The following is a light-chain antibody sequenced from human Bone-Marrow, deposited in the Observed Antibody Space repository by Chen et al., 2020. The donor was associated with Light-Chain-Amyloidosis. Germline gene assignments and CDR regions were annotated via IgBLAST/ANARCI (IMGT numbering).Light chain of an antibody. CDR3: QQYNNWPGT. CDR1: QSVSSN. Sequence: EIVMTQSPATLSVSPGERATLSCRASQSVSSNLAWYQQKPGQAPRLLIYGASTRATGIPARFSGSGSGTEFTLTIRSLQSEDFAVYYCQQYNNWPGTFGGGTKVEIK. CDR2: GAS. V-gene: IGKV3-15*01. J-gene: IGKJ4*01.